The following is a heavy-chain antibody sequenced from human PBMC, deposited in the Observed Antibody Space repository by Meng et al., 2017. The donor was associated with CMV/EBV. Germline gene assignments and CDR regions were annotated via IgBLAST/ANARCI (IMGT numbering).Heavy chain of an antibody. CDR2: IYYGGST. V-gene: IGHV4-30-4*08. D-gene: IGHD3-3*01. J-gene: IGHJ4*02. Sequence: QVQLEESGPGLVKPSQTLSLTCTVSCGSISSGDYYWSWIRQPPGKGLEWIGYIYYGGSTYYNPSLKSRVTISVDTSKNQFSLKLSSVTAADTAVYYCARDNRRGGVDYWGQGTLVTVSS. CDR3: ARDNRRGGVDY. CDR1: CGSISSGDYY.